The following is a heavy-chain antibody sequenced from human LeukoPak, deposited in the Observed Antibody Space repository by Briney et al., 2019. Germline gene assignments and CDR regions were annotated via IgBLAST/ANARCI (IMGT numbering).Heavy chain of an antibody. CDR3: ARRPHSSSWYWDYYYGMDV. CDR1: GYTFTSYD. J-gene: IGHJ6*02. V-gene: IGHV1-8*01. D-gene: IGHD6-13*01. Sequence: ASVTVSCTASGYTFTSYDISWVRQATGQGLEWMGWMNPNSGNTGYAQKFQGRVTMTRNTSISTAYMELSSLRSEDTAVYYCARRPHSSSWYWDYYYGMDVWGQGTTVTVSS. CDR2: MNPNSGNT.